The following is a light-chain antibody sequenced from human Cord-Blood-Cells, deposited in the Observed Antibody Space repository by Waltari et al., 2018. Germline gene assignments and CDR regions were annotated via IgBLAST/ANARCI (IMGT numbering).Light chain of an antibody. J-gene: IGKJ2*01. V-gene: IGKV3-20*01. CDR2: GAS. CDR3: QQYGSSSYT. CDR1: QSVSSSY. Sequence: CRASQSVSSSYLAWYQQKPGQAPRLLIYGASSRATGIPDRFSGSGSGTDFTLTISRLEPEDFAVYYCQQYGSSSYTFGQGTKLEIK.